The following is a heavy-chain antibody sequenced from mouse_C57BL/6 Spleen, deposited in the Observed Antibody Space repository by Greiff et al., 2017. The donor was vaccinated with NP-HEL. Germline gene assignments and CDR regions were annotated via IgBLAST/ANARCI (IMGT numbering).Heavy chain of an antibody. CDR2: IYPGNSDT. D-gene: IGHD1-1*01. CDR1: GYTFTSYW. J-gene: IGHJ1*03. V-gene: IGHV1-5*01. CDR3: TRLGYGSSYWYYGG. Sequence: EVQLQESGTVLARPGASVKMSCKTSGYTFTSYWMHWVKQRPGQGLEWIGAIYPGNSDTSYNQKFKGKATLTAVTSASTAYMELSRLTTEASAVYSCTRLGYGSSYWYYGGWGTGATVTVS.